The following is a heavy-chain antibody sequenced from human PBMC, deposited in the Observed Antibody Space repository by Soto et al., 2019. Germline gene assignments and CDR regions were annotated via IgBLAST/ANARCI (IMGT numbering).Heavy chain of an antibody. D-gene: IGHD2-2*01. CDR1: GFTFSSYG. CDR3: AKGQIVVVPAAISFPDY. Sequence: GGSLRLSCAASGFTFSSYGMHWVRQAPGKGLEWVAVISYDGSNKYYADSVKGRFTISRDNSKNTLYLQMNSLRAEDTAVYYCAKGQIVVVPAAISFPDYWGQGTLVTVSS. J-gene: IGHJ4*02. CDR2: ISYDGSNK. V-gene: IGHV3-30*18.